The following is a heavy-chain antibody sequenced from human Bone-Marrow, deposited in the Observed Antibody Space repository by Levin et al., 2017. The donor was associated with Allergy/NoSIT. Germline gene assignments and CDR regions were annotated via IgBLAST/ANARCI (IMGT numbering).Heavy chain of an antibody. CDR3: ARVRQAGYYESTGSYRVTLWYFDR. D-gene: IGHD3-22*01. V-gene: IGHV3-20*04. CDR2: INWNGDSI. J-gene: IGHJ2*01. Sequence: GGSLRLSCAASGFIFDQHGMSWVRQAPGKGLEWVSGINWNGDSIDYADSVKGRFTISRDNGRNSLYLQMNGLRAADTALYYCARVRQAGYYESTGSYRVTLWYFDRWGRGTLVTVSS. CDR1: GFIFDQHG.